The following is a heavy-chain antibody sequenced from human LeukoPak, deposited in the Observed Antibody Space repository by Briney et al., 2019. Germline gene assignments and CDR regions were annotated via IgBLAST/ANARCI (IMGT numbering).Heavy chain of an antibody. CDR1: GGSFSGYY. V-gene: IGHV4-34*01. CDR3: ARVPKRGYSYGPYYYYDGMDV. CDR2: INHSGST. Sequence: PSETLSLTCAVYGGSFSGYYCSWIRQPPGKGLEWIGEINHSGSTNYNPSLKSRVTISVDTSKNQFSLKLSSVTAADTAVYYCARVPKRGYSYGPYYYYDGMDVWGQGTTVTVSS. D-gene: IGHD5-18*01. J-gene: IGHJ6*02.